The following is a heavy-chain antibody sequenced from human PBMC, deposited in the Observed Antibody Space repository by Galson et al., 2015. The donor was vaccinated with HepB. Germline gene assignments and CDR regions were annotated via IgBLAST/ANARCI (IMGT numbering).Heavy chain of an antibody. V-gene: IGHV3-21*01. CDR2: ISSSGSYI. J-gene: IGHJ4*02. Sequence: SLRLSCAASGFTFSSYSMNWVRQAPGKGLEWVSSISSSGSYIYYADSVKGRFTISRDNAKNSLYLQMNSLRAEDTAVYYCARVSWNYPDYWGQGTLVTVSS. CDR1: GFTFSSYS. CDR3: ARVSWNYPDY. D-gene: IGHD1-7*01.